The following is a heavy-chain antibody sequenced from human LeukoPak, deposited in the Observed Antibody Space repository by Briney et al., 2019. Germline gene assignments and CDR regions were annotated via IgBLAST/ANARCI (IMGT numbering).Heavy chain of an antibody. CDR3: ARAGDYYVSGSYLGY. D-gene: IGHD3-10*01. Sequence: SETLSLTCTVSGGSISSYYWTWIRQPPGRGLEWIGYMYHRGSANYNPSLKSRVTIAVDTSKNQFSLTLSSVTAADAAVYYCARAGDYYVSGSYLGYWGPGTLVTVSS. CDR2: MYHRGSA. J-gene: IGHJ4*02. CDR1: GGSISSYY. V-gene: IGHV4-59*01.